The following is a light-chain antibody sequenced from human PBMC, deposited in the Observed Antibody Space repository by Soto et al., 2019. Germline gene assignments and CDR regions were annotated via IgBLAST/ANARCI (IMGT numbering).Light chain of an antibody. CDR1: QSVSRSY. CDR2: GES. CDR3: QKYGSSPLT. Sequence: EIVLTQSPGTLSLSPGERATLSCRASQSVSRSYLGWYQQKPGQAPRILIYGESSRATGIPDRLSGSGSGTDLNLTISRLEPEDIAVYFCQKYGSSPLTFGQGTRLEIK. V-gene: IGKV3-20*01. J-gene: IGKJ5*01.